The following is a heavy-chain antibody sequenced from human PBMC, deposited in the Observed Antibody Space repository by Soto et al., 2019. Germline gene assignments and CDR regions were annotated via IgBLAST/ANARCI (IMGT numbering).Heavy chain of an antibody. V-gene: IGHV4-34*01. D-gene: IGHD5-12*01. J-gene: IGHJ4*02. CDR1: GGSFSGYY. CDR3: ARGGRGGYVY. Sequence: SETLSLTCAVYGGSFSGYYWSWIRQPPGKGLEWIGEINHSGSTNYNPSLKSRVTISVDTSKNQFSLKLSSVTAADTAVYYCARGGRGGYVYWGQGTLVTVSS. CDR2: INHSGST.